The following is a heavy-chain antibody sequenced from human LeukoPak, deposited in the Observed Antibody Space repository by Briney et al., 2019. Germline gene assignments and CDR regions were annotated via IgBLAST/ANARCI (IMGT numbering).Heavy chain of an antibody. CDR1: GFTFSSYA. Sequence: GGSLRLSFAASGFTFSSYAMSWVRQAPGKGLEWVSSISGSGGTTYYADSVKGRFTISRDNSKNTLYLQMNSLRAEDTAVYFCAKGGSSPYVVYYFDYWGQGTLVTVSS. CDR3: AKGGSSPYVVYYFDY. V-gene: IGHV3-23*01. CDR2: ISGSGGTT. D-gene: IGHD2-2*01. J-gene: IGHJ4*02.